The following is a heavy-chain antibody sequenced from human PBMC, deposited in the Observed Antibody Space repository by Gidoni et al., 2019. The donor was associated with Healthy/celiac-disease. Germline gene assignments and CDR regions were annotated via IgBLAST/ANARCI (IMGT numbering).Heavy chain of an antibody. Sequence: QVQLQQWGAGLLKPSATLSLTCAVYGGSFSGYYWSWIRQPPGKGLEWLGDINHSGSTNYNPSLKSRVTISVDTSKNQFSLKLSSVTAADTAVYYCARGQGGYDFWSGYSSYYYYYMDVWGKGTTVTVSS. CDR2: INHSGST. D-gene: IGHD3-3*01. J-gene: IGHJ6*03. V-gene: IGHV4-34*01. CDR1: GGSFSGYY. CDR3: ARGQGGYDFWSGYSSYYYYYMDV.